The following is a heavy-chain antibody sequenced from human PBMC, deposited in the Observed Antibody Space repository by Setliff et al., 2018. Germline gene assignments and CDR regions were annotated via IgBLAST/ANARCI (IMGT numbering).Heavy chain of an antibody. D-gene: IGHD1-1*01. J-gene: IGHJ4*02. V-gene: IGHV4-39*01. Sequence: SETLSLTCTVSGGSIGSTSYYYWSWIRQPPGKGLEWIGRIYYRGDTYYNASLKGRLTISVDTAQNQFSLRLTSVTAADTAVYYCARTGTYRYFDYWGQGALVTVSS. CDR2: IYYRGDT. CDR3: ARTGTYRYFDY. CDR1: GGSIGSTSYY.